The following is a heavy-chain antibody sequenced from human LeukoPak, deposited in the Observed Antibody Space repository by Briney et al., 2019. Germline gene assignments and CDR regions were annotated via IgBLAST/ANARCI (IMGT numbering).Heavy chain of an antibody. Sequence: GGSLRLFCAASGFTVSSYAMSWVRQAPGKGREWVSAISGSGGSTYYADSVKGRFTIYRDNSKNTLYLQMNSLRAEDTAVYYSATFTGYSSRHLDYWGQGTLVTVSS. J-gene: IGHJ4*02. V-gene: IGHV3-23*01. CDR1: GFTVSSYA. D-gene: IGHD6-13*01. CDR3: ATFTGYSSRHLDY. CDR2: ISGSGGST.